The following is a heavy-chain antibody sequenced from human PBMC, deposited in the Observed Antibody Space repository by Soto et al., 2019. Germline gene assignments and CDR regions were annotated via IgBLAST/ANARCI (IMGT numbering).Heavy chain of an antibody. Sequence: GASVKVSCKASGGTFSSYAISWVRQAPGQGLEWMGGIIPFFGTANYAQKFQGRVTITADESTSTAYMELSSLRSEDTAVYYCARDGENGYSSSWYSGRTNYYYYGMDVWGQGTTVTVSS. CDR3: ARDGENGYSSSWYSGRTNYYYYGMDV. CDR1: GGTFSSYA. V-gene: IGHV1-69*13. CDR2: IIPFFGTA. D-gene: IGHD6-13*01. J-gene: IGHJ6*02.